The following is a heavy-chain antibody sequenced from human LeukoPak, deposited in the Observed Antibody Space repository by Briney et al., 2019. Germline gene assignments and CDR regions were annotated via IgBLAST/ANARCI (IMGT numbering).Heavy chain of an antibody. CDR1: GGSISSSSYY. V-gene: IGHV4-39*07. J-gene: IGHJ6*03. CDR3: ARVSWSPGTSYYYMDV. D-gene: IGHD1-1*01. CDR2: IYYSGST. Sequence: SETLSLTCTVSGGSISSSSYYWGWIRQPPGKGLEWIGSIYYSGSTYYNPSLKSRVTISVDTSKNQFSLKLSSVTAADTAVYYCARVSWSPGTSYYYMDVWGKGTTVTVSS.